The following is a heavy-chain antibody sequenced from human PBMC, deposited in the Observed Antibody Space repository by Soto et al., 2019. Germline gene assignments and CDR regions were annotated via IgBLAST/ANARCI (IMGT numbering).Heavy chain of an antibody. V-gene: IGHV3-74*01. CDR2: INGDGSGT. CDR1: GFTFSGSW. CDR3: ARGIFGSGTATDY. D-gene: IGHD3-10*01. Sequence: EVQLVESGGGLVQPGGSLRLSCAASGFTFSGSWMHWVRQAPGKGLVWVSRINGDGSGTSYADFVKGRFTISRDDAKNTLFLPMNGRRGEDTAGDSCARGIFGSGTATDYWGQGTLVTVSS. J-gene: IGHJ4*02.